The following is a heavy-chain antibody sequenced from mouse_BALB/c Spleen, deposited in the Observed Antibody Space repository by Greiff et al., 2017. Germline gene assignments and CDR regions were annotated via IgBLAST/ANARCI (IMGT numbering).Heavy chain of an antibody. V-gene: IGHV14-3*02. Sequence: VQLQQSGAELVKPGASVKLSCTASGFNIKDTYMHWVKQRPEQGLEWIGRIDPANGNTKYDPKFQGKATIPADTSSKTAYLQLSSLTSEDTAVYYCAIYGNYAMDYWGQGTSVTVSS. CDR3: AIYGNYAMDY. J-gene: IGHJ4*01. D-gene: IGHD2-1*01. CDR2: IDPANGNT. CDR1: GFNIKDTY.